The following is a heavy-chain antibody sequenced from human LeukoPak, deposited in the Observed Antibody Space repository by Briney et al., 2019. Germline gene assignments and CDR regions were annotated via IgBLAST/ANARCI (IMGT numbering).Heavy chain of an antibody. CDR2: ISGSRNNT. J-gene: IGHJ6*04. CDR1: GFTFSSYA. Sequence: GGSLRLSCAASGFTFSSYAMAWVRQAPGKGLEWVSAISGSRNNTYYADSVKGRFTISRDNSKNTLYLQMNSLRAEDTAVYYCAELGITMIGGVWGKGTTVTISS. CDR3: AELGITMIGGV. V-gene: IGHV3-23*01. D-gene: IGHD3-10*02.